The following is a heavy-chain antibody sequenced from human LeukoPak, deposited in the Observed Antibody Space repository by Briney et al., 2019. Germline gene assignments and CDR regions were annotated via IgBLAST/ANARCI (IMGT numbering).Heavy chain of an antibody. CDR2: ISAYNGNT. Sequence: ASVKVSCKTSGYTFTSYGISWVRQAPGQGLEWMGWISAYNGNTNYAQKLQGRVTMTTDTSTTTAYMELRSLRSDDTAVYYCATHMDTAMIKAEFDYWGRGTLVTVSS. CDR1: GYTFTSYG. V-gene: IGHV1-18*01. D-gene: IGHD5-18*01. CDR3: ATHMDTAMIKAEFDY. J-gene: IGHJ4*02.